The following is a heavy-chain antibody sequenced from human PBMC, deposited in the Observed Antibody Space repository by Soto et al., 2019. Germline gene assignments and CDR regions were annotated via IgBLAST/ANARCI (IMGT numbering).Heavy chain of an antibody. Sequence: QVQLVQSGAEVKKPGASVKVSCKASGYTFTSYAMHWVRQAPGQRLEWMGWINAGNGNTKYSQKFQGRVTITRDTSGSTAYMELSSLRSEDTAVYYCARGRTQWFGELGYWGQGTLVTVSS. D-gene: IGHD3-10*01. CDR1: GYTFTSYA. V-gene: IGHV1-3*01. CDR3: ARGRTQWFGELGY. J-gene: IGHJ4*02. CDR2: INAGNGNT.